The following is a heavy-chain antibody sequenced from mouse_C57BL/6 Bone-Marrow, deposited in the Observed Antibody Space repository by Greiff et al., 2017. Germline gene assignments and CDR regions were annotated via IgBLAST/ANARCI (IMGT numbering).Heavy chain of an antibody. V-gene: IGHV1-52*01. CDR1: GYTFTSYW. CDR2: SDPSDSET. Sequence: QVQLQPPGAALVRPGSSVKLSCQASGYTFTSYWMHWVKQRPIQGLEWIGNSDPSDSETHYNQKFKDKATLSVDKSSSSSYMPSSSLTSADAAVYYCARDDSAWFAYWGQGTLVTVSA. J-gene: IGHJ3*01. CDR3: ARDDSAWFAY. D-gene: IGHD2-12*01.